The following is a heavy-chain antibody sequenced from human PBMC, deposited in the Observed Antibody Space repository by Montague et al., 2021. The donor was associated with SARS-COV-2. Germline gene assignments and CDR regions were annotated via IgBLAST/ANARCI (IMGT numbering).Heavy chain of an antibody. CDR1: GFSLSTSGMC. J-gene: IGHJ4*02. CDR3: AREYSSGVYFDY. CDR2: XXWXXXK. Sequence: PALVKPTQTLTLTCTFSGFSLSTSGMCVSWIRQPPGKALEWLAXXXWXXXKYXSTSLKTRLTISKDTSENPVVLTMTNMDPVDTATYYCAREYSSGVYFDYWGQGTLVTVSS. D-gene: IGHD6-19*01. V-gene: IGHV2-70*01.